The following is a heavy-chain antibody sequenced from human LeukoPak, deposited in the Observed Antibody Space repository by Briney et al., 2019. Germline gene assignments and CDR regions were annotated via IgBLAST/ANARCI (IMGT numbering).Heavy chain of an antibody. CDR2: IYSSGST. J-gene: IGHJ2*01. CDR3: AREVTTSDWYFDL. V-gene: IGHV4-61*02. Sequence: PSQTLSLTCTVSGGSISSGGYYWTWIRQPAGKGLEWTGRIYSSGSTNYNPSLKSRVTMSVDTSKNQFSLKLSSVTAADTAVYYCAREVTTSDWYFDLWGRGTLVTVSS. D-gene: IGHD4-17*01. CDR1: GGSISSGGYY.